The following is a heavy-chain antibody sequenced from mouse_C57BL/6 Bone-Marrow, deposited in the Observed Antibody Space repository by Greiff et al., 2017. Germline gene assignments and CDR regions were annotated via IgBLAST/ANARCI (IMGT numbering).Heavy chain of an antibody. V-gene: IGHV2-5*01. Sequence: VQLQQSGPGLVQPSQSLSITCTVSGFSLTSYGVHWVRQSPGKGLEWLGVIWRGGSTDYNAAFMSRLSITKDNSKSQVFFKMNSLQADDTAIYYCAKKGDDYDRDAMDYWGQGTSVTVSS. J-gene: IGHJ4*01. D-gene: IGHD2-4*01. CDR3: AKKGDDYDRDAMDY. CDR2: IWRGGST. CDR1: GFSLTSYG.